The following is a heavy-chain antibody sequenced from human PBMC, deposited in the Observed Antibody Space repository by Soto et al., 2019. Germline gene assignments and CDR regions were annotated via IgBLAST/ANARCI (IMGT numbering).Heavy chain of an antibody. D-gene: IGHD3-16*01. CDR3: ARGGYYDNSWGKLSHYGLDV. CDR1: GYTFIRYG. J-gene: IGHJ6*02. CDR2: ISPYNDYT. V-gene: IGHV1-18*01. Sequence: QVQLAQSANEVKKPGASVRVSCKAAGYTFIRYGIAWVRQAPGQGLEWMGWISPYNDYTVYAQKFQGRVSMTEDTPTKTVYMNLRGLKSDDTAVYYCARGGYYDNSWGKLSHYGLDVWGQGTSVSVSS.